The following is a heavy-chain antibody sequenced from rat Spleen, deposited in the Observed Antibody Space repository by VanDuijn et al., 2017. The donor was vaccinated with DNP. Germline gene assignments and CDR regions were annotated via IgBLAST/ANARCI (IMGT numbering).Heavy chain of an antibody. J-gene: IGHJ4*01. CDR3: TREGFRDYYSSYMNVMDA. Sequence: EVQLVESGGGLVQPGRSLKLSCVASGFTFNNYWMTWIRQAPGKGLEWVAFITNTGGSTYYLETVKGQFTISSYNAKSTLYLQMNSLRSEDTATYYGTREGFRDYYSSYMNVMDAWGQGASVTVSS. CDR1: GFTFNNYW. D-gene: IGHD1-2*01. CDR2: ITNTGGST. V-gene: IGHV5-31*01.